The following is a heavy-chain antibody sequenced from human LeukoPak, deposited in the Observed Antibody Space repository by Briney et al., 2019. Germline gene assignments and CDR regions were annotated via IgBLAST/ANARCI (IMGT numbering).Heavy chain of an antibody. CDR1: GGSVYTSDYY. D-gene: IGHD3-16*01. CDR2: IFYTGKT. J-gene: IGHJ4*02. V-gene: IGHV4-39*07. CDR3: ARVFVC. Sequence: RTSETLSLTCTVSGGSVYTSDYYWGWVRQPPGKGPEWIGDIFYTGKTNYNPSLKSRVSISIDTSNNQFSLKLTSLTAEDTAVYCCARVFVCWGQGTLVSVSS.